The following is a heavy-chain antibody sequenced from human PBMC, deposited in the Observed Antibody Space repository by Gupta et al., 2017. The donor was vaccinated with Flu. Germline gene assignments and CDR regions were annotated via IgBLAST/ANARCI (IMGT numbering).Heavy chain of an antibody. CDR1: GFTFSNAW. V-gene: IGHV3-15*01. CDR2: IKSKTDGGTT. CDR3: TTDITMIVVVITTFSYMDG. Sequence: EVQLVESGGGLVKPGGSLRLSCAASGFTFSNAWMSWVRQAPGKGLEWVGRIKSKTDGGTTDYAAHVKGRFTISRDDSKNTLYLQMNSLKTEDTAVDYCTTDITMIVVVITTFSYMDGGGQGTTVTVSS. D-gene: IGHD3-22*01. J-gene: IGHJ6*01.